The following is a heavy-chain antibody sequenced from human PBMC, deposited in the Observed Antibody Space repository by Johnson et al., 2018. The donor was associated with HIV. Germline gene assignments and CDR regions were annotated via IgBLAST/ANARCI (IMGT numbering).Heavy chain of an antibody. D-gene: IGHD3-22*01. J-gene: IGHJ3*02. Sequence: QVQVVESGGGLVQPGGSLRLSCAASGFSFSNYAMHWVRQAPGKGLEWVAVISYDGSNKYYPNSLKGRFTISRDNSKNTLYLQMNSLRAEETAVYYCARGITMIVVVKGDAFDIWGQGTMVTVSS. CDR3: ARGITMIVVVKGDAFDI. CDR1: GFSFSNYA. V-gene: IGHV3-30-3*01. CDR2: ISYDGSNK.